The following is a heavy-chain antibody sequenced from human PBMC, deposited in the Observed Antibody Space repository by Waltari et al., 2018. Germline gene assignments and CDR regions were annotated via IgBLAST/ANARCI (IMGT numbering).Heavy chain of an antibody. J-gene: IGHJ4*02. CDR3: ARDLGRGLFLDS. V-gene: IGHV4-4*02. Sequence: QLQLQESGPGLVKPSGTLSLTCVVSGDPMSGTSWWSWVRQSPGKGLEWIGQVHRSGRTNYNPSFASLAIVSLDTSMNQFSLRILSATAADTAVYYCARDLGRGLFLDSWGQGTLVTVSP. CDR1: GDPMSGTSW. CDR2: VHRSGRT. D-gene: IGHD2-15*01.